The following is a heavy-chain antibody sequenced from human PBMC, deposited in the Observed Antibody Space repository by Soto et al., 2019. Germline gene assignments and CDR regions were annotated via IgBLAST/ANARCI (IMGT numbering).Heavy chain of an antibody. J-gene: IGHJ4*02. CDR1: GFSFSSNW. CDR2: IKHDGSEK. Sequence: EVQLVESGGDLVQPGGSLRLSCVVSGFSFSSNWMYWVRQAPGKGLEWVAHIKHDGSEKYYGDSVKGRFAISRDNAKNSLYLQMHSLSVDDTAVYYCARGLYSRGYWGQGTLVTVSS. D-gene: IGHD3-16*01. V-gene: IGHV3-7*03. CDR3: ARGLYSRGY.